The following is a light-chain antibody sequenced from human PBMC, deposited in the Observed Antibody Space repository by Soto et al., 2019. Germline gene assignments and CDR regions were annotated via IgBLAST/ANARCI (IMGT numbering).Light chain of an antibody. J-gene: IGLJ1*01. CDR3: TSYAGSNNSV. CDR2: DVS. Sequence: QSVLTQPPSASGSPGQSVTISCTGTSSDVGGYNYVSWYQQHPGKAPKLMIYDVSKRPSGVPDRFSGSKSGNTASLTISGLQAEDEADYYCTSYAGSNNSVFGTETKVTVL. V-gene: IGLV2-8*01. CDR1: SSDVGGYNY.